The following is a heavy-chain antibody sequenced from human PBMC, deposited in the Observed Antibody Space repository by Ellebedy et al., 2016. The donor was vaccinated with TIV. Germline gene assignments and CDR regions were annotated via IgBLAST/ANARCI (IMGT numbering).Heavy chain of an antibody. CDR2: INPSGGTT. Sequence: AASVKVSCKATGYILTSYYMHWVRQAPGQGLEWMGVINPSGGTTLNPQKFQGRVKVTRDTSTSNIYMELSSLTPDDTAVYYCARGRSVGSHPFDNWGQGTLVTVS. V-gene: IGHV1-46*01. D-gene: IGHD1-26*01. CDR1: GYILTSYY. CDR3: ARGRSVGSHPFDN. J-gene: IGHJ4*02.